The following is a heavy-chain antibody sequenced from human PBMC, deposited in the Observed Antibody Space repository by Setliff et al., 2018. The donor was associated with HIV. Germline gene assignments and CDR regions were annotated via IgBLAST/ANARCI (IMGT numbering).Heavy chain of an antibody. J-gene: IGHJ4*02. CDR1: GDSISSGSYF. CDR3: TREGRGDPAMATTRIDY. D-gene: IGHD1-1*01. Sequence: ETLSLTCSVSGDSISSGSYFWGWIRQTPGKGLEWIGNIYYTGFAYYNPSLKSRVTISLDTSKTHFFLNLTSVTDADAAVYFCTREGRGDPAMATTRIDYWGQGKLVTVSS. V-gene: IGHV4-39*02. CDR2: IYYTGFA.